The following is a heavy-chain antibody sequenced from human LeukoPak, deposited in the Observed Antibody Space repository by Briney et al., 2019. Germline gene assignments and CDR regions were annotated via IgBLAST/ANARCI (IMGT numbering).Heavy chain of an antibody. Sequence: PGGSLRLSCAASGFTFSGYGMHWVRQAPGKGLEWVAVISYDGSNKYYADSVKGRFTISRDNSKNTLYLQMNSLRAEDTAVYYCAKDPGELRYFDWLLEAGLYFDYWGRGTLVTVSS. CDR3: AKDPGELRYFDWLLEAGLYFDY. CDR1: GFTFSGYG. V-gene: IGHV3-30*18. J-gene: IGHJ4*02. D-gene: IGHD3-9*01. CDR2: ISYDGSNK.